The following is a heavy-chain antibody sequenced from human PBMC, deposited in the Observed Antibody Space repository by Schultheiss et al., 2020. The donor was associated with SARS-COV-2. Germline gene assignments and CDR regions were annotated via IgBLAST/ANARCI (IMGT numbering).Heavy chain of an antibody. J-gene: IGHJ5*02. D-gene: IGHD2-2*02. CDR3: ARHLPAAIRGIAAPFDP. CDR2: IYPADSDT. CDR1: GYSFTSYW. Sequence: GESLKISCKGSGYSFTSYWISWVRQMPGKGLEWMGIIYPADSDTKYSPSFQGQVTISADKSISTAYLQWSSLKASDTAMYYCARHLPAAIRGIAAPFDPWGQGTLVTVSS. V-gene: IGHV5-51*01.